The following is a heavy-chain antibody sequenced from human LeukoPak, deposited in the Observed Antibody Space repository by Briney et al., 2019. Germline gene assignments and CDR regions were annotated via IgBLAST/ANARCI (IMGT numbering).Heavy chain of an antibody. CDR1: GYSFTSYW. CDR2: IYPGNSDT. CDR3: ARFALTSSLDY. Sequence: GESLKISCKGSGYSFTSYWIGWVRQVPGKGLEWLGLIYPGNSDTRYSPFFQGQVTSSVDTSISTAYLHWGGLKASDTAMYYCARFALTSSLDYWGQGTLVTVSS. V-gene: IGHV5-51*01. J-gene: IGHJ4*02. D-gene: IGHD6-13*01.